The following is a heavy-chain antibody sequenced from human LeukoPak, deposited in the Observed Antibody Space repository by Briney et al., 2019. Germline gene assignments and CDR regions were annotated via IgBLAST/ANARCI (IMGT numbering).Heavy chain of an antibody. Sequence: ASVKVSCKASGYTFTSYGISWVRQAPGQGLEWMGWISAYNGNTNYAQKLQGRVTMTTDTSASTAYMELRSLRSDDTAVYYCARDPNSALTIFGGTLFDYWGQGTLVTVSS. CDR1: GYTFTSYG. D-gene: IGHD3-3*01. CDR3: ARDPNSALTIFGGTLFDY. CDR2: ISAYNGNT. V-gene: IGHV1-18*01. J-gene: IGHJ4*01.